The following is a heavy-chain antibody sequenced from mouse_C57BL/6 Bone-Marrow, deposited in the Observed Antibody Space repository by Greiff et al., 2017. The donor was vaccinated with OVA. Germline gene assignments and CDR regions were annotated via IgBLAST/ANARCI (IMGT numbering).Heavy chain of an antibody. V-gene: IGHV2-2*01. CDR1: GFSLTSYG. J-gene: IGHJ4*01. CDR3: ARNWLWGNQAAMDY. Sequence: VMLVESGPGLVQPSQSLSITCTVSGFSLTSYGVHWVRQSPGKGLEWLGVIWSGGSTDYNAAFITRLSISKDNSKSQIFFKMNSLQSDDTAIYYGARNWLWGNQAAMDYWGQGTSVTVSS. D-gene: IGHD1-1*02. CDR2: IWSGGST.